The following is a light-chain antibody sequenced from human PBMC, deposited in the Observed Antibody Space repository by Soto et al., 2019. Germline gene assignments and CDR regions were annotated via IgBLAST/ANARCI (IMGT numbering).Light chain of an antibody. V-gene: IGKV1-9*01. J-gene: IGKJ4*01. CDR1: QDITSY. CDR2: GAS. Sequence: IQFTQSPSSLSASVGDSVTITCRASQDITSYLAWYQQKPGKAPNLLIYGASTLQSGVPSRFSGSGSGTDFTLTISSLQAEDFAVYYCQQYGSSPLTFGGGTKVDIK. CDR3: QQYGSSPLT.